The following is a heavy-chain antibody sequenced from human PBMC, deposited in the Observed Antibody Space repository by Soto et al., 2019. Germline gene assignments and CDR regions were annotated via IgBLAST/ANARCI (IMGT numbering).Heavy chain of an antibody. J-gene: IGHJ6*02. Sequence: TLSLTCAVYGGSFSGYYWSWIRQPPGKGLEWIGEINHSGSTNYNPSLRSRVTISVDTSKNQFSLRLSSVTAADTAVYYCARDRIFYGVKYYYYYGMDVWGQGTTVTVSS. CDR1: GGSFSGYY. D-gene: IGHD3-3*01. CDR2: INHSGST. V-gene: IGHV4-34*01. CDR3: ARDRIFYGVKYYYYYGMDV.